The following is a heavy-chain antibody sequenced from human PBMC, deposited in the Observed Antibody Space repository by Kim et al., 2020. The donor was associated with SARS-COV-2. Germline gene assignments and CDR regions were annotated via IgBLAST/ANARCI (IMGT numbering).Heavy chain of an antibody. D-gene: IGHD3-22*01. CDR2: ISGSGGST. CDR3: AKDMRHDSSRKVYYYYYGMDV. Sequence: GGSLRLSCAASGFTFSSYAMSWVRQAPGKGLEWVSAISGSGGSTYYADSVKGRFTISRDNSKNTLYLQMNSLRAEDTAVYYCAKDMRHDSSRKVYYYYYGMDVWGQGTTVTVSS. J-gene: IGHJ6*02. CDR1: GFTFSSYA. V-gene: IGHV3-23*01.